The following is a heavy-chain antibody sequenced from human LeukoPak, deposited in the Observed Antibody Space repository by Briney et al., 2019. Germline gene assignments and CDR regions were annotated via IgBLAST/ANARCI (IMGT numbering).Heavy chain of an antibody. CDR3: ARINWGRNALDI. CDR2: IKQDGSEK. D-gene: IGHD7-27*01. V-gene: IGHV3-7*01. CDR1: GFTFSRYW. J-gene: IGHJ3*02. Sequence: GGSLRLSCAASGFTFSRYWMSWVRQAPGKGLEWVANIKQDGSEKYYVDSVKGRFTVSRNNAKNSLYLQMSSLRAEDTAVYYCARINWGRNALDIWGQGTMVTVSS.